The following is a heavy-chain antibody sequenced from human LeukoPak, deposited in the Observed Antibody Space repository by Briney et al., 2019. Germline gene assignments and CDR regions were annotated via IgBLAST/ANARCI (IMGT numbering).Heavy chain of an antibody. CDR2: IKEEGSGK. D-gene: IGHD3-22*01. CDR3: ARIYYDSSGYRLFDY. CDR1: GFTFSSFD. J-gene: IGHJ4*02. V-gene: IGHV3-7*02. Sequence: GGSLRLSCAVSGFTFSSFDMNWVRQAPGKGLEWVANIKEEGSGKYYVDSVKGRFTISRDNAKNSLYLQMNSLRAEDTAVYYCARIYYDSSGYRLFDYWGQGTLVTVSS.